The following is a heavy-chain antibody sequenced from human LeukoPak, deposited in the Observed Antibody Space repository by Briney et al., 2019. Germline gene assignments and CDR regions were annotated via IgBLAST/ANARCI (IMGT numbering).Heavy chain of an antibody. Sequence: GRSLRLSCAASGFTFSSYGMHWVRQAPGKGLEWVAVISYDGSNKYYADSVKGRFTISRDNSKNTLYLQMNSLRAEDTAVYYCAKEEGKLLPESAYYFDYWGQGTLDTVSS. V-gene: IGHV3-30*18. J-gene: IGHJ4*02. CDR1: GFTFSSYG. CDR3: AKEEGKLLPESAYYFDY. D-gene: IGHD2-15*01. CDR2: ISYDGSNK.